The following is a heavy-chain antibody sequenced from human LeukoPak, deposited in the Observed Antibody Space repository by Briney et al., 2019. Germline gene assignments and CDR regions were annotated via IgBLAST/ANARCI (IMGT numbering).Heavy chain of an antibody. V-gene: IGHV4-38-2*01. CDR1: GYFISSAAY. J-gene: IGHJ4*02. CDR2: IYHTGTT. D-gene: IGHD1-1*01. CDR3: ERHGTGSDPPFDY. Sequence: SETLSLTCVVSGYFISSAAYWGCIRQAPGKGLEWIGNIYHTGTTHYNPSLKSRVTISVHSTTNQFSLNLFSLTASDTTVYFCERHGTGSDPPFDYWGQGTLVTVSS.